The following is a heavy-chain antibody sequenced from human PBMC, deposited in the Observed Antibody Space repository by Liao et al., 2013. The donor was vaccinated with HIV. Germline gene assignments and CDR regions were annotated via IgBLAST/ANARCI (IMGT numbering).Heavy chain of an antibody. CDR3: ARGVPGGSSTWYGGKYFQH. J-gene: IGHJ1*01. D-gene: IGHD6-13*01. CDR2: INHSGST. CDR1: GGSFSGYY. V-gene: IGHV4-34*01. Sequence: QVQLQQWGAGLLKPSETLSLTCAVYGGSFSGYYWTWIRQPPGKGLEWIGEINHSGSTNYNPSLKSRVTISVDTSNNLISLKMSSMTAADTAVYFCARGVPGGSSTWYGGKYFQHWGQGTLVTVSS.